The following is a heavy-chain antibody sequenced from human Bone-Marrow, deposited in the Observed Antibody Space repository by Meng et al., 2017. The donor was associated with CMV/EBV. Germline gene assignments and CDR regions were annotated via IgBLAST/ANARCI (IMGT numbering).Heavy chain of an antibody. Sequence: ETLSLTCAASGFTFSSYWMHWVRQAPGKGLVWVSRINSDGSSTSYADSVKGRFTISRDNAKNTLYLQMNSLRAEDTAVYYCARAIVGATLDAFDIWGQGTMVTVSS. CDR2: INSDGSST. V-gene: IGHV3-74*01. J-gene: IGHJ3*02. CDR1: GFTFSSYW. D-gene: IGHD1-26*01. CDR3: ARAIVGATLDAFDI.